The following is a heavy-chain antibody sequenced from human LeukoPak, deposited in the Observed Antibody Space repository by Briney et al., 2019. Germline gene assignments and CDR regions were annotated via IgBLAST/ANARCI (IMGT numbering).Heavy chain of an antibody. D-gene: IGHD4-23*01. CDR1: GGSISTNSYY. CDR3: ARLEDYGGWFDP. Sequence: IPSETLSLTCTVSGGSISTNSYYWSWIRQPPGKGLEWVGYIYYSGSTNYNPSLKSRVTISVDTSKNQFSLKLSSVTAADTAVYYCARLEDYGGWFDPWGQGTLVTVSS. V-gene: IGHV4-61*05. J-gene: IGHJ5*02. CDR2: IYYSGST.